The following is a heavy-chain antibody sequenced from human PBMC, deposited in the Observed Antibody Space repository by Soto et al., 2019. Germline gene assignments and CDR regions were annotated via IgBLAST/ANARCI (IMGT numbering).Heavy chain of an antibody. CDR3: VRDMQLWRLDS. J-gene: IGHJ4*02. D-gene: IGHD2-21*01. Sequence: AGGSLRLSCVASDFTFSYYWMHWVHQVPGKGLVWVSRIHSDGSSTTYADSVKGRFTISRDNAKNTLYLQMASLRVEDTAVYYCVRDMQLWRLDSWGKGTLVTVSS. CDR2: IHSDGSST. V-gene: IGHV3-74*03. CDR1: DFTFSYYW.